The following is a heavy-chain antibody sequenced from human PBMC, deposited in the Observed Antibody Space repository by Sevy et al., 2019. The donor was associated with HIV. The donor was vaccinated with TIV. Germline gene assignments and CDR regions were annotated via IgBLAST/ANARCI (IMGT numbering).Heavy chain of an antibody. Sequence: GGSLRLSCAASGFTFSSYSMNWVRQAPGKGLEWVSSIISSSRYIYYPDSVRGRFTISRDNAKNSLYLQMNSLRAEDTAVYYWARAGVVIEKDAFDFWGQGTMVTVSS. CDR1: GFTFSSYS. CDR2: IISSSRYI. CDR3: ARAGVVIEKDAFDF. J-gene: IGHJ3*01. V-gene: IGHV3-21*01. D-gene: IGHD3-3*01.